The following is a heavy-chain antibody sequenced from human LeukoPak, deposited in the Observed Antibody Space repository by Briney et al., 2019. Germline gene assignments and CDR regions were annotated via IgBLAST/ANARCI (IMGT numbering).Heavy chain of an antibody. D-gene: IGHD5-12*01. CDR1: GFNFIDYS. Sequence: PGGSLRLSCAASGFNFIDYSMNWVRQAPGKGLERISYIGISSGNTKYADSVKGRFTISRDKARNSLYLQMNSLRVEDTAMYYCARDHRYAFDNWGHGTLVTVSS. CDR3: ARDHRYAFDN. J-gene: IGHJ4*01. V-gene: IGHV3-48*01. CDR2: IGISSGNT.